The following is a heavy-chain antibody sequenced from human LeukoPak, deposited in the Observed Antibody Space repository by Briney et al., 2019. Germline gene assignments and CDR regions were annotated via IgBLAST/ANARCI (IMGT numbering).Heavy chain of an antibody. D-gene: IGHD6-13*01. CDR1: GDSISSYY. J-gene: IGHJ4*02. V-gene: IGHV4-59*01. CDR3: ATGYSSTWYYFDY. Sequence: SETLSLTCTVSGDSISSYYWSWIRQPPGKGLEWIGYIYHSGSTNYNPSLKSRVTISVDTSKSQFCLKLSSVTAADTAVYYCATGYSSTWYYFDYWGQGTLVTVSS. CDR2: IYHSGST.